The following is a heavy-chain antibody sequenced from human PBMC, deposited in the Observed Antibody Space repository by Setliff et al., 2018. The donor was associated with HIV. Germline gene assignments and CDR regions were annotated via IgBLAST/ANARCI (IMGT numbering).Heavy chain of an antibody. V-gene: IGHV4-61*08. Sequence: PSETLSLTCTVSGGSISSGGYCWSWIRQHPGKGLEWIGYIYTSGSTNYNPSLKSRVTMSVDTSKNQFSLKLSSVTAADTAVYYCARREGAGKFDYWGQGTLVTVSS. CDR2: IYTSGST. CDR1: GGSISSGGYC. J-gene: IGHJ4*02. CDR3: ARREGAGKFDY.